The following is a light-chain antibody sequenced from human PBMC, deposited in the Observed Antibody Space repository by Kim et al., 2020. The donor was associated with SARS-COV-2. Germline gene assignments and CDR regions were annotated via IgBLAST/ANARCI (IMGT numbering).Light chain of an antibody. CDR3: QQYYSTPLT. CDR2: WAS. Sequence: ATINCKSSQSVLYSSNNKNYLAWYQQKPGQPPRLLIYWASTRESGVPDRFSGSGSGTDFTLTISSLQAEDVAVYYCQQYYSTPLTFGGGTKVDIK. CDR1: QSVLYSSNNKNY. J-gene: IGKJ4*01. V-gene: IGKV4-1*01.